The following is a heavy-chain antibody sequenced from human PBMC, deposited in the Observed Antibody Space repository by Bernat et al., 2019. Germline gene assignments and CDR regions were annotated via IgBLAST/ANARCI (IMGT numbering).Heavy chain of an antibody. D-gene: IGHD5-24*01. CDR3: AKVLIPLDAYNYDFDY. V-gene: IGHV3-23*01. Sequence: EVQLLESGGGLVQPGGSLRLSCAASGFTFSSYAMSWVRQAPGKGLEWVSSISASGGSGNAYYADSVKGRFTISRDNSKNTLYLHMNSLRAEDTAVYYCAKVLIPLDAYNYDFDYWGQGTLVTVSS. CDR1: GFTFSSYA. CDR2: ISASGGSGNA. J-gene: IGHJ4*02.